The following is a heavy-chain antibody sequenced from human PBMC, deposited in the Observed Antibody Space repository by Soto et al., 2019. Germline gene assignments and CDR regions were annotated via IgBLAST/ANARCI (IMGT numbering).Heavy chain of an antibody. Sequence: SETLSLTCTVSGGSISSGGYYWSWIRQHPGKGLEWIGYIYYSGSTYYNPSLKSRVTTSVDTSKNQFSLKLSSVTAADTAVYYCARRRITIFGVVNHDAFDIWGQGTMVTVSS. D-gene: IGHD3-3*01. CDR2: IYYSGST. J-gene: IGHJ3*02. CDR1: GGSISSGGYY. V-gene: IGHV4-31*03. CDR3: ARRRITIFGVVNHDAFDI.